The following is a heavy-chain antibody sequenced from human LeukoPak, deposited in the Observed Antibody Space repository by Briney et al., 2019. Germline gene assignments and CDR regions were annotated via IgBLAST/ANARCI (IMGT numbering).Heavy chain of an antibody. CDR2: IRYDGSNK. CDR1: GFTFSSYG. Sequence: PGGSLRRSCAASGFTFSSYGMHWVRQAPGKGLEWVAFIRYDGSNKYNADSVKGRFTISTKNSKNTLYLQTNSLRAEDTAVYYCASPKTVTTEYYFDYWGQGTLVTVSS. J-gene: IGHJ4*02. CDR3: ASPKTVTTEYYFDY. V-gene: IGHV3-30*02. D-gene: IGHD4-17*01.